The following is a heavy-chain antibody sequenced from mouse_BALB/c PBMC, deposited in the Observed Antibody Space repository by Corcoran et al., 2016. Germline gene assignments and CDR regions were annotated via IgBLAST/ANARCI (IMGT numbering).Heavy chain of an antibody. D-gene: IGHD4-1*01. J-gene: IGHJ1*01. CDR2: IDPANGNT. CDR1: GFNIKDTY. CDR3: ANWDWYFDV. Sequence: EVQLQQSGAEIVNPGASVKLSCTASGFNIKDTYMHWVKQRPEQGLEWIGRIDPANGNTKYDPKFQGQATMTADTSSNTAYLQLSSLTSEDTAVYYCANWDWYFDVWGAGTTVTVSS. V-gene: IGHV14-3*02.